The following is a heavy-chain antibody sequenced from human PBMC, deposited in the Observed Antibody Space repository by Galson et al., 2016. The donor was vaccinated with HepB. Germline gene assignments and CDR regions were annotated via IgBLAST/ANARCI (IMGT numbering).Heavy chain of an antibody. CDR3: ARGYSSGWYKYYFDY. J-gene: IGHJ4*02. D-gene: IGHD6-19*01. V-gene: IGHV1-69*13. CDR2: TIPVYHTA. CDR1: GGAFSTYA. Sequence: SVKVSCKASGGAFSTYAISWLRQAPGQGLEWMGGTIPVYHTANYAQKFQGRVTITADESTSTAYMELSSLRSEDTAVYFCARGYSSGWYKYYFDYWGQGTLVTVSS.